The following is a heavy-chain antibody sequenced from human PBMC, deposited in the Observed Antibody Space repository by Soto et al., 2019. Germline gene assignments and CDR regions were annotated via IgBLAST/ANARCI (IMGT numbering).Heavy chain of an antibody. CDR3: AKESGSYPEYYFDY. CDR1: GYTFLVEA. Sequence: ASVRVACKASGYTFLVEARHWVRQAPGQRLEWMGWINAGNGNTKYSQKFRGRVTITRDTSASTAYMELSSLRSEDTAVYYCAKESGSYPEYYFDYWGQGTPVTVSS. V-gene: IGHV1-3*01. J-gene: IGHJ4*02. CDR2: INAGNGNT. D-gene: IGHD1-26*01.